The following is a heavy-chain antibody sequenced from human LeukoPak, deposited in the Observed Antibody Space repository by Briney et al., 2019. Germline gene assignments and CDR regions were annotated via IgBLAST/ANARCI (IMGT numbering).Heavy chain of an antibody. J-gene: IGHJ4*02. CDR3: ARWYNYFDY. CDR1: GFSFSSYA. CDR2: IWYDGSNK. V-gene: IGHV3-33*08. Sequence: GGSLRLSCAASGFSFSSYAMSWVRQAPGKGLEWVAVIWYDGSNKYYADSVKGRFTISRDNSKNTLYLQMNSLRAEDTAVYYCARWYNYFDYWGQGTLVTVSS. D-gene: IGHD1-14*01.